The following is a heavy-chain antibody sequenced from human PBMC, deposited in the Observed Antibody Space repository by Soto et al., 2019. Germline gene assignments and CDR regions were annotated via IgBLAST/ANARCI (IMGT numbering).Heavy chain of an antibody. Sequence: SETLALTCSVSSRSITNNNWWSWVRQPPGKELEYIGEIYPSGTTNYNPSLKSRVTMSVDKSKNQFSLKLGSVTAADTAVYYWARASVGSDDFDSWGRGTLVTVPS. CDR1: SRSITNNNW. CDR3: ARASVGSDDFDS. V-gene: IGHV4-4*02. J-gene: IGHJ4*02. CDR2: IYPSGTT. D-gene: IGHD2-15*01.